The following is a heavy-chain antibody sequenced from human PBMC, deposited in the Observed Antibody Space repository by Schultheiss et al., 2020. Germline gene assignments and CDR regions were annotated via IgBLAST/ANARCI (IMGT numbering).Heavy chain of an antibody. V-gene: IGHV4-38-2*02. D-gene: IGHD2-2*01. CDR1: GYSISSGYY. CDR2: IYHSGST. CDR3: ARVLQGIVVVPAADY. J-gene: IGHJ4*02. Sequence: SETLSLTCTVSGYSISSGYYWGWIRQPPGKGLEWIGSIYHSGSTYYNPSLNRRVTISVDTSKNQFSLKMRFVTAADTAVYYCARVLQGIVVVPAADYWGQGTLVTVSS.